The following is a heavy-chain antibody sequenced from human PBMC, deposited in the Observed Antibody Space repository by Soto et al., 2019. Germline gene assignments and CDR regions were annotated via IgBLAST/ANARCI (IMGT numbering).Heavy chain of an antibody. D-gene: IGHD4-17*01. CDR3: ARGTETNDFYCMEV. CDR2: IIPMFGKP. Sequence: QVQLVQSGAEVREPGSSVKVSCEASGGTFRSYAINWVRQAPGQGLEWMGGIIPMFGKPNYAEKFLGRVTISADESTRTAYMEVTRLKSEDTAVYYCARGTETNDFYCMEVWGLGTTVSVSS. V-gene: IGHV1-69*01. CDR1: GGTFRSYA. J-gene: IGHJ6*01.